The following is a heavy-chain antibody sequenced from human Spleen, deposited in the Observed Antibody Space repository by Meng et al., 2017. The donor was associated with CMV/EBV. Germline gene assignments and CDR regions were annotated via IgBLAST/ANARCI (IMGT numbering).Heavy chain of an antibody. CDR1: GWSLIVYY. Sequence: YGWSLIVYYLCWVRQPPGKGLEWIGQIHHRGSTNYNPSLKSRFTISVDTSKNQFSLKLSSVTAADAAVYYCARARKVDGSGSYQEYWGQGTLVTVSS. CDR2: IHHRGST. V-gene: IGHV4-34*01. CDR3: ARARKVDGSGSYQEY. D-gene: IGHD3-10*01. J-gene: IGHJ4*02.